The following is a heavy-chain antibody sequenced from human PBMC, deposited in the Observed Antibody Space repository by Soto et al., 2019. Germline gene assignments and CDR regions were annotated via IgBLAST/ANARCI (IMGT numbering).Heavy chain of an antibody. Sequence: EVQLVESGGGLVKRGGSLRLSCAASGFTFSSYSMNWVRQAPGKGLEWVSSISSSSSYIYYADSVKGRFTISRDNAKNSLYLQVNSLRAEDTAVYYCAREGIAAALDYWGQGTLVTVSS. V-gene: IGHV3-21*01. CDR3: AREGIAAALDY. D-gene: IGHD6-13*01. J-gene: IGHJ4*02. CDR1: GFTFSSYS. CDR2: ISSSSSYI.